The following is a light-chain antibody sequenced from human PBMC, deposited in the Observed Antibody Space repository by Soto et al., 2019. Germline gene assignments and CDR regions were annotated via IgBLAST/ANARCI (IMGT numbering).Light chain of an antibody. J-gene: IGKJ2*01. CDR3: QQYNSYPYT. CDR1: QSISSG. Sequence: DIQMTQSPSTLSASVGDRVTITCRASQSISSGLAWYQQKPGKAPKVLIYNASSLESGVPSRFSGSESGTEFTLAISSLQPDDFATYYCQQYNSYPYTFGQGTKLEIK. V-gene: IGKV1-5*03. CDR2: NAS.